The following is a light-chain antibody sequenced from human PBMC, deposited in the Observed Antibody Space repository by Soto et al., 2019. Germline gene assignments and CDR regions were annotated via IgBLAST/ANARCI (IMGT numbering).Light chain of an antibody. CDR3: QQYDNLPLT. V-gene: IGKV1-33*01. CDR2: DAS. J-gene: IGKJ4*01. CDR1: QSLNRW. Sequence: DIDMTQTTSILSASLGDRVTITSRASQSLNRWLAWYQQKPGKAPKLLISDASILKTGVPSRFSGSGSGTDFTFTISSLQPEDIARYYCQQYDNLPLTFGGGTKVDI.